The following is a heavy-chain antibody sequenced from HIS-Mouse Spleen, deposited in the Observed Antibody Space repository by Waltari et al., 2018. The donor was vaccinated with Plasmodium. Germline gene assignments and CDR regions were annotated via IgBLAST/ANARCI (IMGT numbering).Heavy chain of an antibody. Sequence: EVQLVESGGGLVQPGGSLRLSCAASGFTFSSYDMHLVRQATGKGLAWVSAIGTAGDTYYPGSVKGRFTISRENAKNSWYLQMNSLRAGDTAVYYCARGRWNHAFDIWGQGTMVTVSS. CDR3: ARGRWNHAFDI. D-gene: IGHD1-1*01. J-gene: IGHJ3*02. V-gene: IGHV3-13*01. CDR1: GFTFSSYD. CDR2: IGTAGDT.